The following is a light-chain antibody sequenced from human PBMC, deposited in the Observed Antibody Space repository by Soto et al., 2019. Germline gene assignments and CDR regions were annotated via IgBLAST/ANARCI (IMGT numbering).Light chain of an antibody. CDR3: QQYGSSLLT. CDR1: QSVSSSY. V-gene: IGKV3-20*01. Sequence: EMVLTQSPGTLSLSPGERATLSCRASQSVSSSYLAWYQHKPGQAPRLLIYGASSRATGIPDRFSGSGSGTDFTLTISRLEPEDFAVYYCQQYGSSLLTFGGENKVALK. J-gene: IGKJ4*01. CDR2: GAS.